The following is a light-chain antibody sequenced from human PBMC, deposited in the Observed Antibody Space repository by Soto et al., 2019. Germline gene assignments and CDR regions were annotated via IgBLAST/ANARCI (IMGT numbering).Light chain of an antibody. Sequence: SAVTHAASESRSPGQPITISCTGTSSDVGGYNYVSWLQQHPGKVPKLIIYDVSSRPSGVSNRFSGSKSGNTASLTISGLQAEDEADYYCTSYTSSNTHVFGGGTKVTVL. CDR3: TSYTSSNTHV. V-gene: IGLV2-14*01. J-gene: IGLJ1*01. CDR2: DVS. CDR1: SSDVGGYNY.